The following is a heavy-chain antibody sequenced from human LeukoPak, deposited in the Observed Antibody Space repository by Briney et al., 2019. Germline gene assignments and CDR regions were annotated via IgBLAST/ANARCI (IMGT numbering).Heavy chain of an antibody. CDR2: ISSSGSTI. CDR1: GFTFSSYA. Sequence: GGSLRLSCAASGFTFSSYAMSWIRQAPGKGLEWVSYISSSGSTIYYADSVKGRFTISRDNAKNSLYLQMNSLRAEDTAVYYCARYATRRSSFDYWGQGTLVTVSS. D-gene: IGHD2-8*01. J-gene: IGHJ4*02. CDR3: ARYATRRSSFDY. V-gene: IGHV3-11*01.